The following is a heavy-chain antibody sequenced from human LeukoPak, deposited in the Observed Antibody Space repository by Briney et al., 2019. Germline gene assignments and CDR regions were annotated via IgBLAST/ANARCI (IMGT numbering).Heavy chain of an antibody. V-gene: IGHV1-18*01. J-gene: IGHJ4*02. CDR2: ISAYNGNT. CDR3: ARDSVDGSGTYYNDSPDY. Sequence: ASVKVSCKASGYSFTNYGITWVRQAPGQGLEWMGWISAYNGNTNYAQKFQGRVTMTTDTSTSTAYMELRSLRSDDTAVYYCARDSVDGSGTYYNDSPDYWGQGTLVTVSS. CDR1: GYSFTNYG. D-gene: IGHD3-10*01.